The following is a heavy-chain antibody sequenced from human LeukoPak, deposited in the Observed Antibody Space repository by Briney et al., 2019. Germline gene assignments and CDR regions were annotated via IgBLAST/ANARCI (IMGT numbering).Heavy chain of an antibody. CDR2: ISYDGSNK. D-gene: IGHD3-10*01. V-gene: IGHV3-30*04. CDR1: GFTFSSYA. Sequence: PGGSLRLSCAASGFTFSSYAMHWVRQAPGKGLGWVAVISYDGSNKYYADSVKGRFTISRDNSKDTLYLQMNSLRAEDTAVYYCARVNDYYYGSGSYLAEDYWGQGTLVTVSS. CDR3: ARVNDYYYGSGSYLAEDY. J-gene: IGHJ4*02.